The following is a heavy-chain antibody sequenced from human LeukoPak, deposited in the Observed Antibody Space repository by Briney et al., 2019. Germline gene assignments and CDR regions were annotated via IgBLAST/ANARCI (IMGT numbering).Heavy chain of an antibody. V-gene: IGHV1-69*04. CDR3: ARERVGSRYFDY. CDR1: GYTFTSYG. CDR2: IIPILGIA. J-gene: IGHJ4*02. Sequence: GASVKVSCKASGYTFTSYGISWVRQAPGQGLEWMGRIIPILGIANYAQKFQGRVTITADKSTSTAYMELSSLRSEDTAVYYCARERVGSRYFDYWGQGTLVTVSS. D-gene: IGHD3-10*01.